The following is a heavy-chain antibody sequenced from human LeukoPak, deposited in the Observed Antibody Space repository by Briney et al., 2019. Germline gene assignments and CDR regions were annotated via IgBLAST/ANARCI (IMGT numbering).Heavy chain of an antibody. Sequence: PSETLSLTCTVSGGSISSYYWSWIRQPPGKGLEWIGYIYYSGSTNYNPSLKSRVTISVDTSKNQFSLKLSSVTAADTAVYYCASGFLEWLMGAYYFDYWGQGTLVTVSS. CDR3: ASGFLEWLMGAYYFDY. V-gene: IGHV4-59*01. CDR1: GGSISSYY. CDR2: IYYSGST. D-gene: IGHD3-3*01. J-gene: IGHJ4*02.